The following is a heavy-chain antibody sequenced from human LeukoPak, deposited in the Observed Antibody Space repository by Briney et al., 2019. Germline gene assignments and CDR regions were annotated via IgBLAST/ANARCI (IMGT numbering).Heavy chain of an antibody. CDR1: GFTFSSYE. V-gene: IGHV3-48*03. J-gene: IGHJ6*02. CDR3: ARTTTVTTWLARFNYYYGMDV. Sequence: GGSLRLSCAASGFTFSSYEMNWVRQAPGKGLEWVSYISSSGSTIYYADSVKGRFTISRDNAKNSLYLQMNSLRAEDTAVYYCARTTTVTTWLARFNYYYGMDVWGQGTTVTVSS. CDR2: ISSSGSTI. D-gene: IGHD4-17*01.